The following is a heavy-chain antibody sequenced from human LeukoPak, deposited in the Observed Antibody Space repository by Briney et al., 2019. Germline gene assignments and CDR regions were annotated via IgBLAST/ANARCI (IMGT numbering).Heavy chain of an antibody. CDR3: ATTSIAAAVPGCFDY. CDR1: GFTFSSYE. Sequence: GGSLRLSCEASGFTFSSYEMNWVRQAPGKGLEWVSYISSSGKTIYYAASTKGRFTVSRDNAKNSLYLQMNSLRAEDTAVYYCATTSIAAAVPGCFDYWGQGTLVTVFS. V-gene: IGHV3-48*03. D-gene: IGHD6-13*01. J-gene: IGHJ4*02. CDR2: ISSSGKTI.